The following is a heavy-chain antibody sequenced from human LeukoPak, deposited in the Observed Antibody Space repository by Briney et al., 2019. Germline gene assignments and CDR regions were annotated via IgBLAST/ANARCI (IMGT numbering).Heavy chain of an antibody. V-gene: IGHV4-39*02. CDR2: VYYSGST. J-gene: IGHJ3*02. CDR1: GGSISSSSYY. Sequence: ASETLSLTCTVSGGSISSSSYYWGWIRQPPGKGLEWIGSVYYSGSTYYNPSLKSRVTISVDTSNYQFSLKLSSVTAADTAVYYCARDLGRPDAFDIWGQGTMVTVSS. CDR3: ARDLGRPDAFDI. D-gene: IGHD3-16*01.